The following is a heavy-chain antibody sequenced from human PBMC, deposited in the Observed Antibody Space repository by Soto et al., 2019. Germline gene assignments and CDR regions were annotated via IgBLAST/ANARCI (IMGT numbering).Heavy chain of an antibody. V-gene: IGHV1-69*13. CDR2: IIPIFCTA. CDR3: ARDTENPYYDFWSGLTWFDP. Sequence: SSVNVSFQXSGCTFSSYAIICLRQAPAQGLEWIGGIIPIFCTANYAQKFQGRVTITADESTSTAYMELSSLRSEGTAVYYCARDTENPYYDFWSGLTWFDPWGQGTLVTVSS. J-gene: IGHJ5*02. D-gene: IGHD3-3*01. CDR1: GCTFSSYA.